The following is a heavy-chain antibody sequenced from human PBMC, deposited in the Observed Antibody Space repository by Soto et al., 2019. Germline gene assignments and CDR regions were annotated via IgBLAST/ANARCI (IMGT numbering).Heavy chain of an antibody. D-gene: IGHD2-2*01. CDR3: ARVVGGYYYGMAV. V-gene: IGHV4-4*02. J-gene: IGHJ6*02. Sequence: QVQLQESGPGLVKPSGTLSLTCAVSGGSISSSNWWSWVRQPPGNGLEWIGEIYHSGSTNYNPSLTSRVTISVDMSKNQFSLKLSSVTAADTAVYYCARVVGGYYYGMAVGGQGTTVPVSS. CDR2: IYHSGST. CDR1: GGSISSSNW.